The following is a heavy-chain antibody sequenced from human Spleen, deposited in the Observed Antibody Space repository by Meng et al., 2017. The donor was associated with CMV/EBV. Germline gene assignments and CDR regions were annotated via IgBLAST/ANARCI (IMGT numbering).Heavy chain of an antibody. D-gene: IGHD4-11*01. Sequence: LKISCAASGFTFSSNPMHWVRQAPGKGLEWVAFISFDGKDKFYANSVKGRFTISRDNSKSTLYVQMNSLRAEDTAVYYCARDDTSNYDYWGQGTLVTVSS. CDR3: ARDDTSNYDY. CDR1: GFTFSSNP. V-gene: IGHV3-30*04. J-gene: IGHJ4*02. CDR2: ISFDGKDK.